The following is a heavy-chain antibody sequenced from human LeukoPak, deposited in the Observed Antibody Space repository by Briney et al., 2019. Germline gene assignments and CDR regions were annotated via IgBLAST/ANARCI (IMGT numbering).Heavy chain of an antibody. V-gene: IGHV3-30*18. D-gene: IGHD1-26*01. CDR3: AKESRSYSLDY. CDR1: GFTFSNYG. J-gene: IGHJ4*02. Sequence: PGGSLRLSCAASGFTFSNYGMHWVRQAPGKGLEWVAVISYDGSNKYYADSVKGRFTISRDNSKNTLFLQMNSLRAEDTAVYYCAKESRSYSLDYRGQGTLVTASS. CDR2: ISYDGSNK.